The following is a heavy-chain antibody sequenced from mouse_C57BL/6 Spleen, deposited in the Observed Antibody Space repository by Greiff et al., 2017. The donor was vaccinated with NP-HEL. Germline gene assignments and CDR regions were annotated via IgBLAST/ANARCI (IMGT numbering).Heavy chain of an antibody. CDR3: TPYYNGTSGGLAY. CDR2: IDPENGDT. Sequence: EVQLQQSGAELVRPGASVKLSCTASGFNITDYYMHWVKQRPEQGLEWIGWIDPENGDTEYASKFQGKATITADTSSNTAYLQLSSLTSEDTAVYYFTPYYNGTSGGLAYWGQGTLVTVSA. D-gene: IGHD1-1*01. J-gene: IGHJ3*01. CDR1: GFNITDYY. V-gene: IGHV14-4*01.